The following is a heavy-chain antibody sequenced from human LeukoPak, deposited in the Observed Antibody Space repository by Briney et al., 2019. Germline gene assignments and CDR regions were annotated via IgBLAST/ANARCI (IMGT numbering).Heavy chain of an antibody. Sequence: SETLSLTCAVYGGSFSGYYWSWIRQPPGKGLEWIGEINHSGSTNYNPSLKSRVTISVDTSKNQFSLKLSSVTAADTAVYYCARDRGPRPYYFDYWGQGTLVTVSS. CDR3: ARDRGPRPYYFDY. V-gene: IGHV4-34*01. CDR1: GGSFSGYY. J-gene: IGHJ4*02. CDR2: INHSGST.